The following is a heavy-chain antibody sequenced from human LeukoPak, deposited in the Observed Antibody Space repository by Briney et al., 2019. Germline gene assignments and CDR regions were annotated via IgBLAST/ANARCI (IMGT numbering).Heavy chain of an antibody. V-gene: IGHV1-46*01. CDR2: INPSGGST. CDR3: ASGGGGDAEDGGKIDP. Sequence: GASVKVSCKASGYTFTSYYMHWVRQAPGQGLEWMGIINPSGGSTSYAQKFQGRVTMTRDTSTSTVYMELSSLRSEDTAVYYCASGGGGDAEDGGKIDPWGQGTLVTVSS. D-gene: IGHD2-21*02. CDR1: GYTFTSYY. J-gene: IGHJ5*02.